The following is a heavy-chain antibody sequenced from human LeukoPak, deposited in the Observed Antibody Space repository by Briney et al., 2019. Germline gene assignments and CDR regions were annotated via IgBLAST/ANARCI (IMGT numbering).Heavy chain of an antibody. J-gene: IGHJ4*02. CDR2: INPNSGGT. CDR1: GYTFTGYY. V-gene: IGHV1-2*02. D-gene: IGHD6-19*01. CDR3: ARDDSSGWYLSSFYYFDY. Sequence: ASVKVSCKASGYTFTGYYMHWVRQAPGQGLEWMGWINPNSGGTNYAQKLQGRVTMTTDTSTSTAYMELRSLRSDDTAVYYCARDDSSGWYLSSFYYFDYWGQGTLVTVSS.